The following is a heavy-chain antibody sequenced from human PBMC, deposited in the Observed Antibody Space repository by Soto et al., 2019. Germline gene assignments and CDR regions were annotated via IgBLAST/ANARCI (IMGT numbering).Heavy chain of an antibody. CDR3: ARDPPTVVTPAAFDY. CDR1: GYTFTSTW. V-gene: IGHV1-46*01. CDR2: INPYGGAA. J-gene: IGHJ4*02. Sequence: ASVKVSCKASGYTFTSTWMHWVRQAPGQGLEWMGIINPYGGAATYAEKFQGRVTMTRDTSTATDYMELSSLRSEDTAVYYCARDPPTVVTPAAFDYWGQGTLVTVSS. D-gene: IGHD4-17*01.